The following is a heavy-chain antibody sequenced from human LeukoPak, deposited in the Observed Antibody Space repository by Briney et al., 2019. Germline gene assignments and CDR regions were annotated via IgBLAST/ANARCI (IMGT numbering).Heavy chain of an antibody. CDR1: DGTIRSYY. CDR2: IHSTTNA. D-gene: IGHD1-7*01. Sequence: SETLSLTCTVSDGTIRSYYFSWVRQPPGKGPEWIGNIHSTTNAKYNPSLRSRVSISMDTSKRQISLKLTSVSAADTAVYYCARGNYFDPWGQGTLVTVSS. J-gene: IGHJ5*02. V-gene: IGHV4-59*01. CDR3: ARGNYFDP.